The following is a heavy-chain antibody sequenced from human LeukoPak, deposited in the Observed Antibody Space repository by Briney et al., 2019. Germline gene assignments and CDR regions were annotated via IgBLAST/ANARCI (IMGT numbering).Heavy chain of an antibody. V-gene: IGHV4-59*08. J-gene: IGHJ3*02. D-gene: IGHD1-1*01. Sequence: SETLSLTCTVSGGSISSYYWSWIRQPPGKGLEWIGYIYYSGSTNYNPSLKSRVTISVDTSKNQFSLKLSSVTAADTAVYYCARRRYNWNDGPNAFDIWGQGTMVTVSS. CDR3: ARRRYNWNDGPNAFDI. CDR1: GGSISSYY. CDR2: IYYSGST.